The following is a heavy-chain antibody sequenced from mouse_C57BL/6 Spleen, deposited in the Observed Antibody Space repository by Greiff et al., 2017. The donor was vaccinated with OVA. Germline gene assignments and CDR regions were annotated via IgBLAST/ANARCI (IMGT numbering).Heavy chain of an antibody. Sequence: VQLQPSWAELVKPGASVKLSCKASGYTFTSYWLPWVKQRPGRGLEWIGRIDPNSGGTKYNEKFKSKATLTVDKPSSTAYMQLSSLTSEDSAVYYCARDPTIGDGYWFAYWGKGTLVTVSA. CDR1: GYTFTSYW. CDR3: ARDPTIGDGYWFAY. J-gene: IGHJ3*01. V-gene: IGHV1-72*01. CDR2: IDPNSGGT. D-gene: IGHD2-14*01.